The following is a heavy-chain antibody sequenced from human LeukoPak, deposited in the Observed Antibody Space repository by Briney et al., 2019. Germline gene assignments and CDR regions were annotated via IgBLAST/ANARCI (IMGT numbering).Heavy chain of an antibody. V-gene: IGHV3-9*01. Sequence: GGSLRLSCAASGFTFDDHAMHWVRQAPGKGLEGVSGISWNSGSIGYADSVKGRFTISRDNAKNSLYLQMNSLRAEDTALYYCAKDWSPSGYYSHFDYWGQGTLVTVSS. CDR3: AKDWSPSGYYSHFDY. CDR1: GFTFDDHA. J-gene: IGHJ4*02. D-gene: IGHD3-22*01. CDR2: ISWNSGSI.